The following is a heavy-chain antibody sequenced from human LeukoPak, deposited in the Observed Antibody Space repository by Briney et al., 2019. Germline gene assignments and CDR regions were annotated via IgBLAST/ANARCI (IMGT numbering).Heavy chain of an antibody. CDR3: ARDLYGDYSPFDY. CDR2: IKQDGSEK. D-gene: IGHD4-17*01. CDR1: GFTFSDYW. V-gene: IGHV3-7*04. J-gene: IGHJ4*02. Sequence: GGSLRLSCAASGFTFSDYWMSWVRQASGKGLEWVANIKQDGSEKHYVDSVKGRFTISRDNAKNSLYLQMNSLRAEDTAVYYCARDLYGDYSPFDYWGQGTLVTVSS.